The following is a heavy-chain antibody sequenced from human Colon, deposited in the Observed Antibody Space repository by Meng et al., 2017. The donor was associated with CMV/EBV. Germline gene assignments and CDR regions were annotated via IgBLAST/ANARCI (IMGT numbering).Heavy chain of an antibody. V-gene: IGHV1-8*01. Sequence: ASVKVSCKASGYTFTSYDINWVRQAPGQGLEGMGWMNPNSGNTGYAQKFQGRVTMTRNTSISTAYMELSSLRSEDTAVYYWARGYYGEYQTPGITDLWGRGTLVTVSA. CDR2: MNPNSGNT. CDR1: GYTFTSYD. CDR3: ARGYYGEYQTPGITDL. D-gene: IGHD2-2*01. J-gene: IGHJ2*01.